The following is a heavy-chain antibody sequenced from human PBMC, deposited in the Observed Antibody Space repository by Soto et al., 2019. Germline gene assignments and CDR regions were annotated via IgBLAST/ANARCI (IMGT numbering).Heavy chain of an antibody. CDR2: IIPIFGTA. V-gene: IGHV1-69*01. J-gene: IGHJ4*02. Sequence: QVQLVQSGAEVKKPGFSVKVSCKASGGTFSSYAISWVRQAPGQGLEWMGGIIPIFGTANYAQKFQGRVTITADESTSTAYMELSSLRSEDTAVYYCARDGGGSSFQGYYFDYWGQGTLVTVSS. CDR1: GGTFSSYA. D-gene: IGHD2-15*01. CDR3: ARDGGGSSFQGYYFDY.